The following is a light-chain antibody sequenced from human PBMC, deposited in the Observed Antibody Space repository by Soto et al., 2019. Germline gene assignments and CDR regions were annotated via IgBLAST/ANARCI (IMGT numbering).Light chain of an antibody. CDR2: EDN. Sequence: NFMLTQPHSVSESPGKTVTISCTRSSGSIASNYVQWYQQRPGSAPTTVIYEDNQRPSGVPDRFSGSIDSSSNSASLTISGLKTEDEADYYCQSYDSSILSFGGGIKLTVL. J-gene: IGLJ3*02. V-gene: IGLV6-57*03. CDR1: SGSIASNY. CDR3: QSYDSSILS.